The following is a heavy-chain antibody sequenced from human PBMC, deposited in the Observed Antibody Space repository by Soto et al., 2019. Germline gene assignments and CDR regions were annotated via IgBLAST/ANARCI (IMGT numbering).Heavy chain of an antibody. J-gene: IGHJ4*02. V-gene: IGHV1-3*01. Sequence: ASVKVSCKASGRIFSNYAIHWVRQAPGQRLEWMGWINVGRGNTKYSQRFQGNVTLTRDASASTAFMELSSLTSEDTAVYYCAGDEDHYNSNSGRFDYFGQGTPLTVYS. CDR3: AGDEDHYNSNSGRFDY. CDR1: GRIFSNYA. CDR2: INVGRGNT. D-gene: IGHD3-10*01.